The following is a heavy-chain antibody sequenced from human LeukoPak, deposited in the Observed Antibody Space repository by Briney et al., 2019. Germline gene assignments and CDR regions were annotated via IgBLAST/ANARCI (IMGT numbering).Heavy chain of an antibody. D-gene: IGHD4-17*01. Sequence: SETLSLTRTVSGGSFTIYYWSWIRQPAGKGLEWIGHIYTSGSTNYNPSLKSRVTMSVDTSKNQFSLNLSSVTAADTAVYYCARGPTTVTRAFDYWGQGTLVTVSS. CDR3: ARGPTTVTRAFDY. J-gene: IGHJ4*02. V-gene: IGHV4-4*07. CDR2: IYTSGST. CDR1: GGSFTIYY.